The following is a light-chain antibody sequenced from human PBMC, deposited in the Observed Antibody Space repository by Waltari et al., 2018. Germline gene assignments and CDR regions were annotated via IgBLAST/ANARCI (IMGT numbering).Light chain of an antibody. V-gene: IGKV1-33*01. Sequence: DIQMTQSPSFLSASLGDRVTITCEASQDISNYLNWYQQKPGIVPKLLISDASTLETGVPSRFSGTGSGTLFTFTINSLQPEDIGTYYCQQYDTPPYSFGQGTRVEMK. CDR1: QDISNY. J-gene: IGKJ2*03. CDR2: DAS. CDR3: QQYDTPPYS.